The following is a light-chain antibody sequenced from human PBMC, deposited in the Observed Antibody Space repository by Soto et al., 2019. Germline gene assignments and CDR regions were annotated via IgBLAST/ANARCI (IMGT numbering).Light chain of an antibody. J-gene: IGLJ1*01. CDR1: SSDVGGYNY. CDR2: DVS. V-gene: IGLV2-8*01. Sequence: QSALTHPPSSSGSPGQSVTISCTGTSSDVGGYNYVSWYQQHPGKAPKLMIYDVSKRPSGVPDRFSGSKSGNTASLTVSGLQAEDEADYYCSSYAGTNIQYVFGTGTKVTVL. CDR3: SSYAGTNIQYV.